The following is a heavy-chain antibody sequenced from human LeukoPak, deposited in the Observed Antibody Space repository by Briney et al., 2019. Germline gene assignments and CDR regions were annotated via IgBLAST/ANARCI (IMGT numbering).Heavy chain of an antibody. CDR3: AKSLTGSTEY. CDR2: INPNNGGT. Sequence: ASVTVSCQASGCTFTDYYMHWVRQAPGQGVAWVGWINPNNGGTNYAQKFHGRVTMTRDTSISTAYMELTRLRSDDTAVYYCAKSLTGSTEYWGQGTLVTVSS. D-gene: IGHD1-7*01. J-gene: IGHJ4*02. V-gene: IGHV1-2*02. CDR1: GCTFTDYY.